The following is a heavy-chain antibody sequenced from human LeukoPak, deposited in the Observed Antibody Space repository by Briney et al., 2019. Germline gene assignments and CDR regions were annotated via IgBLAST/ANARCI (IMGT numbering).Heavy chain of an antibody. CDR1: GGSISSGSYY. J-gene: IGHJ3*02. V-gene: IGHV4-61*02. Sequence: SETLSLTCTVSGGSISSGSYYWSWIRQPAGKGLEWIGRIYTSGSTNYNPSLKSRVTISVDTSKNQFSLKLSSVTAADTAVYYCARADYGGLAFDIWGQGTMVTVSS. D-gene: IGHD4-23*01. CDR2: IYTSGST. CDR3: ARADYGGLAFDI.